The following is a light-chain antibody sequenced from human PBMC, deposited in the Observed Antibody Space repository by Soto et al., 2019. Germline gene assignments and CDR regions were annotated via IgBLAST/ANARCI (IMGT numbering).Light chain of an antibody. CDR3: QQFHNLPLT. Sequence: DIQMTQSPSSLSASVGDRVTITCQASQDIRKYLNWYQRKPGKAPKLLIYDTSNLQTWVPSRFNARGSGTDVTFTITSLQPEDIATYSCQQFHNLPLTFGGGTKVEIK. CDR2: DTS. CDR1: QDIRKY. V-gene: IGKV1-33*01. J-gene: IGKJ4*01.